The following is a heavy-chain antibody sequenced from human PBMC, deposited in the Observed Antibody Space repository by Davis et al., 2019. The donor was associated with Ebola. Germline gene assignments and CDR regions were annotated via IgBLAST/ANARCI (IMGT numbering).Heavy chain of an antibody. V-gene: IGHV3-7*01. CDR1: GFTFSSYG. D-gene: IGHD2-2*01. CDR2: IKQDGSEK. Sequence: GGSLGLSCAASGFTFSSYGMHWVRQAPGKGLEWVANIKQDGSEKYYVDSVKGRFTISRDNAKNSLYLQMNSLRAEDTAVYYCARDNEAIVVVPAAIDYWGQGTLVTVSS. CDR3: ARDNEAIVVVPAAIDY. J-gene: IGHJ4*02.